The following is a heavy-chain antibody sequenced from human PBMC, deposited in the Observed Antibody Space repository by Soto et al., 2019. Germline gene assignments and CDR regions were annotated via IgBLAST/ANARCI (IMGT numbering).Heavy chain of an antibody. CDR1: GGAISSGGYY. CDR3: AREELGQGVDY. J-gene: IGHJ4*02. CDR2: IYYSGST. V-gene: IGHV4-31*03. D-gene: IGHD1-26*01. Sequence: PSETLSLTCTVSGGAISSGGYYWSWIRQHPGKGLEWIGYIYYSGSTYYNPSLKSRVTISVDTSKNQFSLKLSSVTAADTAVYYCAREELGQGVDYWGQGTLVTVSS.